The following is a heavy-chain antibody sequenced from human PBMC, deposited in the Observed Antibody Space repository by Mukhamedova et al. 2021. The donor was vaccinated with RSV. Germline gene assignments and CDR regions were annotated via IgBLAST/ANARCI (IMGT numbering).Heavy chain of an antibody. V-gene: IGHV3-30*18. Sequence: TFSSYGMHWVRQAPGKGLEWVAVISYDGSNKYYADSVKGRFTISRDNSKNTLYLQMNSLRAEDTAVYYCAKAQPQSNWNDDYMD. CDR2: ISYDGSNK. CDR3: AKAQPQSNWNDDYMD. J-gene: IGHJ6*03. D-gene: IGHD1-1*01. CDR1: TFSSYG.